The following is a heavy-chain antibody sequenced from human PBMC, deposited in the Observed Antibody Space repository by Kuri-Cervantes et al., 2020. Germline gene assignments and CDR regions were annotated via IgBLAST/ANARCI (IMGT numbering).Heavy chain of an antibody. CDR3: ARGGYGGQLAPW. J-gene: IGHJ4*02. Sequence: GGSLRLSCAASGFTFTAYTMTWVRQAPGKGLEWVSSITDGAANAYYADSVRGRFTISRDNAKNSLYLQMNSLRAEDTAVYYCARGGYGGQLAPWGGQGTLVTVSS. CDR1: GFTFTAYT. CDR2: ITDGAANA. V-gene: IGHV3-21*01. D-gene: IGHD2-2*01.